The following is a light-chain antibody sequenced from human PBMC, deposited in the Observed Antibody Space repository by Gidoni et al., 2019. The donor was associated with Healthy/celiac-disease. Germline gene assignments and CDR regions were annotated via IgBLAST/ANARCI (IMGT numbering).Light chain of an antibody. CDR1: QSISSY. CDR2: AAS. CDR3: QQSYSTPYT. Sequence: IQMCQSPSSLSASVGDRVTITCRASQSISSYLNWYQQKPGKAPKLLIYAASSLQSGVPSRFSGSGSGTDFTLTISSLQPEDFATYYCQQSYSTPYTFGQGTKLEIK. V-gene: IGKV1-39*01. J-gene: IGKJ2*01.